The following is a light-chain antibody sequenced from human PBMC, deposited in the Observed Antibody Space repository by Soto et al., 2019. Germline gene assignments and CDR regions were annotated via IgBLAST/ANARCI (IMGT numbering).Light chain of an antibody. CDR3: QQYNNWPST. Sequence: EIVMTQSPATLSVSPGERATLSCRASQSVSSNLAWYQQKPGQAPRLLIYGASTRATGIPARFSGSGSGTEFPLTISSLQSEDFAVYYCQQYNNWPSTFGQGTKVEIK. J-gene: IGKJ1*01. V-gene: IGKV3-15*01. CDR1: QSVSSN. CDR2: GAS.